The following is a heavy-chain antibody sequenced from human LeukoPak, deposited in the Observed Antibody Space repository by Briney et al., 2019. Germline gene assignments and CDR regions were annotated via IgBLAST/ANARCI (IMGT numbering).Heavy chain of an antibody. CDR2: IYTTGDI. CDR3: ARGHSRNYPNWFAP. D-gene: IGHD4-11*01. V-gene: IGHV4-4*07. J-gene: IGHJ5*02. CDR1: GGSVSSYY. Sequence: SETLSLTCSVSGGSVSSYYWSWIRQPAGKGLEWVGRIYTTGDINYNPSLQSRVTMSIDRSKKEFYLMLTSVTAADTAVYFCARGHSRNYPNWFAPWGQAMLVTVSS.